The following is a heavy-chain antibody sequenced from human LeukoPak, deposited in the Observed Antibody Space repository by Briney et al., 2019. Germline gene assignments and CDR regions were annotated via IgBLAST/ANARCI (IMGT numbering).Heavy chain of an antibody. D-gene: IGHD3-10*01. Sequence: VASVKVSCKASGYTFISYGISWVRPAPGQGVEWVGWISAYNGNTNYAQKLQGRVTMTTDTSTSTAYMELRSLRSDDAAVYYCARFSYYYGSGSYPDYWGQGTLVTVSS. CDR2: ISAYNGNT. CDR3: ARFSYYYGSGSYPDY. J-gene: IGHJ4*02. V-gene: IGHV1-18*01. CDR1: GYTFISYG.